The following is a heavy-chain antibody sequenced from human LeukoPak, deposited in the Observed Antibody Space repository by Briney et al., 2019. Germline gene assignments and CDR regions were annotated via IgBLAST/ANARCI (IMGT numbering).Heavy chain of an antibody. CDR2: IYHSGST. D-gene: IGHD3-22*01. V-gene: IGHV4-30-2*01. CDR1: GCSISSGGYS. CDR3: AREDYDSSGFDY. Sequence: SETLSLTCAVSGCSISSGGYSWSWIPQPPGKGLESIGYIYHSGSTYYNPSLKSRVTISVDRSKNQFSLKLSSVTAADTAVYYCAREDYDSSGFDYWGQGTLVSVFS. J-gene: IGHJ4*02.